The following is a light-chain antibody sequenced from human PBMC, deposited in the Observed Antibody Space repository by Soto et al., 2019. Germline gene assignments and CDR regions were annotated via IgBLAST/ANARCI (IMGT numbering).Light chain of an antibody. CDR1: SSDVGGYNY. CDR2: DVS. CDR3: CSYAGSHTLYV. Sequence: QSALTQPRSVSGSPGQSVTISCTGTSSDVGGYNYVSWYQQHPGTAPKLMIYDVSMRPSGVPDRFSGFKSGNTASLTISGLQAEDEADYYCCSYAGSHTLYVFGTGTKVTVL. V-gene: IGLV2-11*01. J-gene: IGLJ1*01.